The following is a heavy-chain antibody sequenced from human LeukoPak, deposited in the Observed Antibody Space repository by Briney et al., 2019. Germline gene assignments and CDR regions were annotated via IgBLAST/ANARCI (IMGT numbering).Heavy chain of an antibody. J-gene: IGHJ4*02. CDR2: ISGGGNST. CDR1: GFTFSNYA. Sequence: PGGSLRLSCAASGFTFSNYAMIWVRQAPGKGLEWVSAISGGGNSTYYADSVKGRFTISRDNSKNTLFLQMNSLRAEDTAVYYCAKARAVVVVAATNYWGQGTLVTVSS. CDR3: AKARAVVVVAATNY. V-gene: IGHV3-23*01. D-gene: IGHD2-15*01.